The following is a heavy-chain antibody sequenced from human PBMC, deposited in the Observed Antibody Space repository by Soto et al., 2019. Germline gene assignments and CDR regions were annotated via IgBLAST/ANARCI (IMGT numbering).Heavy chain of an antibody. CDR3: AKDPRLSPYGFDAFDI. CDR1: GFTFSSYG. CDR2: ISYDGSNK. V-gene: IGHV3-30*18. J-gene: IGHJ3*02. Sequence: QVQLVESGGGVVQPGRSLRLSCAASGFTFSSYGMHWVRQAPGKGLEWVAVISYDGSNKYYADSVKGRFTISRDNSKNTLYLQMNSLRAEDTAVYYCAKDPRLSPYGFDAFDIWGQGTMVTVSS. D-gene: IGHD4-17*01.